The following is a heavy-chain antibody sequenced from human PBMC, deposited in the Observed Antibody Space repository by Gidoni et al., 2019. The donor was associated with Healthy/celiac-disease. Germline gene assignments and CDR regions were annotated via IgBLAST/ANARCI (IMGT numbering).Heavy chain of an antibody. Sequence: EVQLLESGGGLVQPGGSLRLSCAASGFTFISYAMSWVRQAPGKGLEWVSAISGIGGSTYYADSVKGRFTISRDNSKNTLYLQMNSLRAEDTAVYYCAKGSGVPAARVADIDYWGQGTLVTVSS. V-gene: IGHV3-23*01. CDR1: GFTFISYA. D-gene: IGHD2-2*01. CDR3: AKGSGVPAARVADIDY. CDR2: ISGIGGST. J-gene: IGHJ4*02.